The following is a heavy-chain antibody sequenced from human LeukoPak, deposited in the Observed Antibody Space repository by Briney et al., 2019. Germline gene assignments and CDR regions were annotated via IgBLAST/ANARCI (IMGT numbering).Heavy chain of an antibody. CDR2: IIGSGGTT. D-gene: IGHD3-22*01. Sequence: GGSLRLSCAASGFIFSSYWMHWVRQAPGKGLEWVSGIIGSGGTTYYADSVKGRFTISRDNAKNSLYLQMNSLRAEDTAVYYCARDSLVLSNYYDSSGYDAFDIWGQGTMVTVSS. V-gene: IGHV3-48*04. J-gene: IGHJ3*02. CDR3: ARDSLVLSNYYDSSGYDAFDI. CDR1: GFIFSSYW.